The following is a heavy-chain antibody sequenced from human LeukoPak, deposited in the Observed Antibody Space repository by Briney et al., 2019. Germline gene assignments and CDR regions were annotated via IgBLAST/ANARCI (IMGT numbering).Heavy chain of an antibody. CDR1: GFTFSNYW. CDR2: INSDETST. J-gene: IGHJ4*02. D-gene: IGHD5/OR15-5a*01. CDR3: ASGRSTSFDY. V-gene: IGHV3-74*01. Sequence: GGSLRLSCAASGFTFSNYWMHWVRQAPGKGLEWVSRINSDETSTNYADSEKGRFTISRDNAKNTLYLQMNSLRAEDTAVYYCASGRSTSFDYWGQGTLVTVSS.